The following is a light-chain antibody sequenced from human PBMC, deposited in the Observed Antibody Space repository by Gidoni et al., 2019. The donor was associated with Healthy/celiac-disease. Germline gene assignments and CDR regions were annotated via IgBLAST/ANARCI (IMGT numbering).Light chain of an antibody. CDR1: QSVSSY. V-gene: IGKV3-11*01. Sequence: EIVLTQSPATLSLSPGERATLSCRASQSVSSYLAWYQQKPGQAPRLLIDDASNRATGIPDRFSGSGSGTDFTLTISSLEPEDFAVYYCQQRRNWPPLTFGGGTKVEIK. J-gene: IGKJ4*01. CDR2: DAS. CDR3: QQRRNWPPLT.